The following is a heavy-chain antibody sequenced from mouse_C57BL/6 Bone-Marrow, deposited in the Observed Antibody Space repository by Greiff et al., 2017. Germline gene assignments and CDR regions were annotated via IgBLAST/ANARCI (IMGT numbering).Heavy chain of an antibody. CDR1: GYTFTSYW. J-gene: IGHJ2*01. D-gene: IGHD2-14*01. V-gene: IGHV1-64*01. Sequence: QVQLQQSGAELVKPGASVKLSCTASGYTFTSYWMHWVKQRPGQGLEWIGMIHPNSGSTNYNTKFKGKATLTGDKASSTAYMQLSSLTSEDSAVYYCARVGVLRYNLDYWGQGTTLTVSS. CDR3: ARVGVLRYNLDY. CDR2: IHPNSGST.